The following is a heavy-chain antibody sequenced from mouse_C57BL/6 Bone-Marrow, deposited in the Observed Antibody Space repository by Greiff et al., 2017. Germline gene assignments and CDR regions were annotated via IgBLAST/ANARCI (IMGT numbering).Heavy chain of an antibody. CDR3: ASKTSFDY. CDR2: IDPNSGGT. V-gene: IGHV1-72*01. Sequence: QVQLQQSGAELVKPGASVKLSCKASGYTFTSYWMHWVKPRPGRGLEWSGRIDPNSGGTKYNEKFKSKATLTVDKPSSTAYMQLSSLTSEYSAVYYCASKTSFDYWGQGTTLTVSS. J-gene: IGHJ2*01. CDR1: GYTFTSYW.